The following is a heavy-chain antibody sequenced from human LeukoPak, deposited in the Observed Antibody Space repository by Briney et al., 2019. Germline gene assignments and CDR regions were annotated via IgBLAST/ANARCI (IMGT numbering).Heavy chain of an antibody. CDR2: IYYSGST. V-gene: IGHV4-39*01. D-gene: IGHD3-22*01. CDR3: ARRPTYYYDSSRDAFDI. J-gene: IGHJ3*02. Sequence: SQTLSLTCTVSGGSISSGGYYWSWIRQHPGKGLEWIGSIYYSGSTYYNPSLKSRVTISVDTSKNQFSLKLSSVTAADTAVYYCARRPTYYYDSSRDAFDIWGQGTMVTVSS. CDR1: GGSISSGGYY.